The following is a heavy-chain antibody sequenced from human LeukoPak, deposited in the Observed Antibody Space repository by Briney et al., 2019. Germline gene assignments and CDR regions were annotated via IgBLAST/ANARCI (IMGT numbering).Heavy chain of an antibody. V-gene: IGHV4-34*01. CDR3: ARAPVVGWDAQVDYYGMDV. J-gene: IGHJ6*02. CDR2: INHSGST. Sequence: KASETLSLTCAVCGGSFSGYYWRWIRQPPGKGLEWIGEINHSGSTNYNPSLKSRVTISVDTSKNQSSLKLSSVTAADTAVYYCARAPVVGWDAQVDYYGMDVWGQGTTVTVSS. CDR1: GGSFSGYY. D-gene: IGHD6-19*01.